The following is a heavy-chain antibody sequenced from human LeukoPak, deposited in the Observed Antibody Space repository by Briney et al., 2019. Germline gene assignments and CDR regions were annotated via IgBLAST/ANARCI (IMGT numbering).Heavy chain of an antibody. CDR2: ITNSGGST. CDR3: VKEAVTPHFDY. CDR1: GFAFGDYA. J-gene: IGHJ4*02. V-gene: IGHV3-23*01. D-gene: IGHD6-19*01. Sequence: PGGSLRLSCVASGFAFGDYAMGWVRQAPGKGLEWVSAITNSGGSTYYADSVQGRFTISRDNPKNTLYLRMKSLRVEDMAVYYCVKEAVTPHFDYWGQGTLVTVSS.